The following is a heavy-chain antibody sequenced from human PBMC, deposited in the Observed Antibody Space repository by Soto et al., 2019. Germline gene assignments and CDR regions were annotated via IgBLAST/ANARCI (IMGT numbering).Heavy chain of an antibody. Sequence: SETLSLTCAVHGGSFSGYYWSWIRQPPGKGLEWIGEINHSGSTNYNPSLKSRVTISVDTSKNQFSLKLSSVTAADTAVYYCARGRRVGYCLGISCHNWFDPWGQGTLVTVSS. J-gene: IGHJ5*02. V-gene: IGHV4-34*01. D-gene: IGHD2-2*01. CDR1: GGSFSGYY. CDR3: ARGRRVGYCLGISCHNWFDP. CDR2: INHSGST.